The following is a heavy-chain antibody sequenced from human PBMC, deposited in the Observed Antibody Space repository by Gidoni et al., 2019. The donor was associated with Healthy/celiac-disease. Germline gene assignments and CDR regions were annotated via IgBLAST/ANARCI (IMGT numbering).Heavy chain of an antibody. J-gene: IGHJ4*02. V-gene: IGHV3-9*01. CDR2: ISWNSGSI. CDR1: GFPFDDSA. D-gene: IGHD6-13*01. CDR3: AKGPIAAAGTWDYFDY. Sequence: EVQLVESGGGLVQPGRSLRLSCAASGFPFDDSAMHWVRQAPGKGLGWVSGISWNSGSIGYADSVKGRFTISRDNAKNSLYLQMNSLRAEDTALYYCAKGPIAAAGTWDYFDYWGQGTLVTVSS.